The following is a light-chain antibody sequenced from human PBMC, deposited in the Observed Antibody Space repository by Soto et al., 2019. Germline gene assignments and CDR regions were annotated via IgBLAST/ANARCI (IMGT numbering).Light chain of an antibody. J-gene: IGKJ1*01. CDR2: KAS. Sequence: DIQMTQSPSTLSASVGDRVTITCRASQSISSWLAWYQQKPGKAPKLLIYKASSLESGVPSRFSGSGSGTEFTLTISSLQPDDFATYYCQQYNALVTFGQGNKVEIK. V-gene: IGKV1-5*03. CDR3: QQYNALVT. CDR1: QSISSW.